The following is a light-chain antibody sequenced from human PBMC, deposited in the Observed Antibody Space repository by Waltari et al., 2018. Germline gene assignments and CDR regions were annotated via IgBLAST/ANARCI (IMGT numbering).Light chain of an antibody. CDR1: SRNGGVYTD. V-gene: IGLV2-18*02. Sequence: QAALTQPPSVSKSLGQSVTISCTGTSRNGGVYTDVSWYQQHPGTAPSLLIYDVSKRPSGVSDRFSGSRSGNTASLTISGLQAEDEADYYCCSYRSGSTLVFGGGTRLTVL. CDR2: DVS. J-gene: IGLJ2*01. CDR3: CSYRSGSTLV.